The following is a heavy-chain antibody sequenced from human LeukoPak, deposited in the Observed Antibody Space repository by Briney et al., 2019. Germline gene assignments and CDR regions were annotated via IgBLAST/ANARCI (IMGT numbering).Heavy chain of an antibody. Sequence: GGSLRLSCAASGFTFSSYSMNWVRQAPGKGLEWVSYISSSSSTMYYTDSVKGRFTISRDNAKDSLYLQMNSLRAEDTAVYYCARDPGSGYEEHFDYWGQGTLVTVSS. CDR2: ISSSSSTM. J-gene: IGHJ4*02. CDR1: GFTFSSYS. CDR3: ARDPGSGYEEHFDY. V-gene: IGHV3-48*04. D-gene: IGHD5-12*01.